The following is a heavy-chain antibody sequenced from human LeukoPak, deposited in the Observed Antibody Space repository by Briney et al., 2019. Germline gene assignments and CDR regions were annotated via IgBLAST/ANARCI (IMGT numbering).Heavy chain of an antibody. J-gene: IGHJ4*02. CDR1: GYTFTSYD. V-gene: IGHV1-8*03. CDR3: ARVSGLNQRYYFDY. CDR2: MNPNSGNT. Sequence: ASVKVSCKASGYTFTSYDINWVRQATGQGLEWMGWMNPNSGNTGYAQKFQGRVTITRNTSISTAYMELSSLRSEDTAVYYCARVSGLNQRYYFDYWGQGTLVTVSS. D-gene: IGHD5-12*01.